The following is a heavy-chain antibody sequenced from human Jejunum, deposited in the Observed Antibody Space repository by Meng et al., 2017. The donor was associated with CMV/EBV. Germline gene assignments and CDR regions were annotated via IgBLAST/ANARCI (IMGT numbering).Heavy chain of an antibody. Sequence: VSGDSFMYYYWSWIRQSPEKGLEWIGYVSYSGTSYYNPSLKSRVTVSLDMSKSQFSLTLTSVTAADTAVYFCARDRGDLGKYFDYWGQGSLVTVSS. CDR2: VSYSGTS. D-gene: IGHD2-21*02. J-gene: IGHJ4*02. CDR1: GDSFMYYY. V-gene: IGHV4-59*01. CDR3: ARDRGDLGKYFDY.